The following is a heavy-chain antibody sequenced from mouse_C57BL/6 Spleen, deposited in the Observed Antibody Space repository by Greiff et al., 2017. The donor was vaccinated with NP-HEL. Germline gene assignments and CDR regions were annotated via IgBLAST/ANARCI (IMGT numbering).Heavy chain of an antibody. CDR1: GYTFTSYW. D-gene: IGHD1-1*01. V-gene: IGHV1-55*01. Sequence: VQLQQPGAELVKPGASVKMSCKASGYTFTSYWTTWVKQRPGQGLEWIGDIYPGSGSTNYNEKFKSKATLTVDTSSSTAYMQLSSLTSEDSAVYYCARRDSSYTWFAYWGQGTLVTVSA. J-gene: IGHJ3*01. CDR3: ARRDSSYTWFAY. CDR2: IYPGSGST.